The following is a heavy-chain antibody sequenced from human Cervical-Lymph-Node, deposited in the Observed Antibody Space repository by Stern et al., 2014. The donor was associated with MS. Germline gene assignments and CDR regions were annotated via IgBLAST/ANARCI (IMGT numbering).Heavy chain of an antibody. CDR2: ISYDGSNK. CDR1: GFTFSSYA. D-gene: IGHD1-26*01. J-gene: IGHJ4*02. V-gene: IGHV3-30-3*01. CDR3: ARDRWELYHYYFDY. Sequence: VHLVESGGGVVQPGRSLRLSCAASGFTFSSYAMHWVRQAPGKGLEWVAVISYDGSNKYYADSVKGRFTISRDNSKNTLYLQMNSLRAEDTAVYYCARDRWELYHYYFDYWGQGTLVTVSS.